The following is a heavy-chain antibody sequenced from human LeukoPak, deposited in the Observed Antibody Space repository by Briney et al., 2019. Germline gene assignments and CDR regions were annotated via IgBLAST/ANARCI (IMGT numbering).Heavy chain of an antibody. J-gene: IGHJ4*02. CDR3: ARVRGKSSGWYASHDY. CDR1: GYTFTSYD. D-gene: IGHD6-19*01. V-gene: IGHV1-8*01. CDR2: MNPNSGNT. Sequence: ASVNVSCKASGYTFTSYDINWVRQATGQGLEWMGWMNPNSGNTGYAQKFQGRVTMTRNTSISTAYMELSSLRSEDTAVYYCARVRGKSSGWYASHDYWGQGTLVTVSS.